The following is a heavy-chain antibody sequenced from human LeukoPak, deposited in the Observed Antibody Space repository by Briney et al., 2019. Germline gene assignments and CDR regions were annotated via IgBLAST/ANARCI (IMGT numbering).Heavy chain of an antibody. CDR3: ARIHCTSSSCFFIDY. V-gene: IGHV4-4*02. D-gene: IGHD2-2*01. CDR1: GDSISSSNW. J-gene: IGHJ4*02. Sequence: SETLSLTCAVSGDSISSSNWWSWVRQPPGKGLEWIGEIYHSGSANYKPSLKSRVTISVDNSKNQFSLKLISVTAADTAVYYCARIHCTSSSCFFIDYWGQGTLVAVSS. CDR2: IYHSGSA.